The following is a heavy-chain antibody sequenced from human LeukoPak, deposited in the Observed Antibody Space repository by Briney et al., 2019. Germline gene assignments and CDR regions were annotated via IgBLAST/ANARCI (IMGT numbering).Heavy chain of an antibody. CDR1: GFTFSSYS. Sequence: PGGSLRLSCAASGFTFSSYSMNWVRQPPGKGLEWIGTIYYTGSTYYNPSLKSRVTISVDTSKKHFSLKLNSVTAADTAVYYCARDQGTIILGYFDYWGQGTLVTVSS. CDR2: IYYTGST. J-gene: IGHJ4*02. CDR3: ARDQGTIILGYFDY. V-gene: IGHV4-39*07. D-gene: IGHD3-22*01.